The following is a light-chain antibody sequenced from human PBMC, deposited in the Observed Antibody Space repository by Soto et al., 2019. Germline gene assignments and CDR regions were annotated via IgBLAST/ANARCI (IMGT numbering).Light chain of an antibody. V-gene: IGKV1-12*01. Sequence: DIQLTQSPSSAFASIGDGVTITCRESQGISSYLAWYQQKPGQAHKLLIYAASSLQSRVPSRVSGIASVTAFTLTISNLQPEDFPTYYCQHSYSFPYTFGQGT. CDR1: QGISSY. J-gene: IGKJ2*01. CDR2: AAS. CDR3: QHSYSFPYT.